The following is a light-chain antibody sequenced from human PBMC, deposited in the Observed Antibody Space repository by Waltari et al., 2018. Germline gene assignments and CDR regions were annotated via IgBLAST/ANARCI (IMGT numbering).Light chain of an antibody. CDR2: EDS. CDR3: QSWDTATGVIV. CDR1: ALGTRY. J-gene: IGLJ1*01. Sequence: SYDLTQAPSESVSPGETATITCSGHALGTRYTAWYQQRPGQSPVLLISEDSFRPSGVPERFSGSNSGDTATLTISGTQPLDEAVYFCQSWDTATGVIVFGTGTELTVL. V-gene: IGLV3-1*01.